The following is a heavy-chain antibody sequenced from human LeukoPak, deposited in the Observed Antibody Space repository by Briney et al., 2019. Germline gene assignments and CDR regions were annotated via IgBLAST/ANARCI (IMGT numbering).Heavy chain of an antibody. CDR2: IIPIFGIA. D-gene: IGHD3-3*01. J-gene: IGHJ6*02. CDR3: ARDLKEGGFLEWLLSPSYYHGMDV. Sequence: SVKVSCKASGGTFSSYAISWVRQAPGQGLEWMGRIIPIFGIANYAQKFQGRVTITADKSTSTAYMELSSLRSEDTAVYYCARDLKEGGFLEWLLSPSYYHGMDVWGQGTTVTVSS. CDR1: GGTFSSYA. V-gene: IGHV1-69*04.